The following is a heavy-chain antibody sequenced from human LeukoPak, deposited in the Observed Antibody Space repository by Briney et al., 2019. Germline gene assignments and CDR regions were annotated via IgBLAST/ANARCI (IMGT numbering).Heavy chain of an antibody. J-gene: IGHJ5*02. CDR2: IYYSGST. D-gene: IGHD3-16*01. V-gene: IGHV4-59*01. CDR1: GGSISSYY. Sequence: SETLSLTCTVSGGSISSYYWSWVRQPPGKGLEWIGYIYYSGSTNYNPSLKSRVTISVDTSKNQFSLKLSSVTAADTAVYYCARRGPFPGDDPWGQGTLVTVSS. CDR3: ARRGPFPGDDP.